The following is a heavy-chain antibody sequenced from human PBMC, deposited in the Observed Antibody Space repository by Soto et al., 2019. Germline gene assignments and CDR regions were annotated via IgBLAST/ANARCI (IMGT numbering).Heavy chain of an antibody. Sequence: GGSLRLSCAASGFTFSSYDMHWVRQATGKGLEWVSAIGTAGDTYYPGSVKGRFTISRENAKNSLYLQMNSLRAEDMAVYYCARRYCTNGVCHRAFDYWGQGTLVTVSS. D-gene: IGHD2-8*01. J-gene: IGHJ4*02. CDR2: IGTAGDT. V-gene: IGHV3-13*01. CDR1: GFTFSSYD. CDR3: ARRYCTNGVCHRAFDY.